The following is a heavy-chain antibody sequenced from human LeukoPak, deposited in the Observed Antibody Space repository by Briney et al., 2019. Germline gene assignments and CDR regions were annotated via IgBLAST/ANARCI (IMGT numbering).Heavy chain of an antibody. CDR3: ARASGNAFDI. V-gene: IGHV4-39*07. CDR1: GGSISSDNDY. J-gene: IGHJ3*02. CDR2: IFYPGTT. D-gene: IGHD3-10*01. Sequence: PSETLSLTCTVSGGSISSDNDYWAWIRQPPGKGLEWIGSIFYPGTTYYNPSLKSRVTISVDTSKNQFSLKLSSVTAEDTAVYYCARASGNAFDIWGQGTMVTVSS.